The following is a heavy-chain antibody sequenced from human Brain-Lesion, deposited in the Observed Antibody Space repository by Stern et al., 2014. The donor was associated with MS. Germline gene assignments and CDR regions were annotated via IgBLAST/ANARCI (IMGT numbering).Heavy chain of an antibody. CDR2: FDTEDGET. D-gene: IGHD1-26*01. J-gene: IGHJ4*02. V-gene: IGHV1-24*01. CDR3: ATLSPGAGGNYYRHFDY. Sequence: VQLVQSGAEVKKPGASGKVSCKVSGYTLTELSMHWVGQAPRKGVEWMGGFDTEDGETIYAQKFQGRVTMTEDTSTDTAYMELSSLRSEDTAVYYCATLSPGAGGNYYRHFDYWGQGTLVTVSS. CDR1: GYTLTELS.